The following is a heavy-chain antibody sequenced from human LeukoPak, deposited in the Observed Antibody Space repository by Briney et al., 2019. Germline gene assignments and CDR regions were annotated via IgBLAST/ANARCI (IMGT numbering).Heavy chain of an antibody. CDR2: INQDGSAK. CDR3: ARDERSLRFFRYGTPGFDY. CDR1: GFTFSTYW. Sequence: GGSLRLSRAASGFTFSTYWMNWVRQAPGKGLEWVANINQDGSAKYYVDSMKGRFSISRDNANNSLYLQMNSLRAEDTAVYYCARDERSLRFFRYGTPGFDYWGQGTLVTVSS. V-gene: IGHV3-7*01. D-gene: IGHD3-3*01. J-gene: IGHJ4*02.